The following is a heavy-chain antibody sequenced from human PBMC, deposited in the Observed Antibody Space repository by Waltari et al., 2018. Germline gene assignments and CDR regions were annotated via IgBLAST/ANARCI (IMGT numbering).Heavy chain of an antibody. Sequence: EVQLVESGGGLVQPGGSLRLSCAASGFTFSNTWMSWVRQAPGKGPEWVANIKQDGSEKYYVDSVKGRFTISRDNAKNSLYLQMNSLRVEDTAVYYCARDPNYSFDYWGQGTLVTVSS. D-gene: IGHD3-10*01. V-gene: IGHV3-7*01. J-gene: IGHJ4*02. CDR3: ARDPNYSFDY. CDR1: GFTFSNTW. CDR2: IKQDGSEK.